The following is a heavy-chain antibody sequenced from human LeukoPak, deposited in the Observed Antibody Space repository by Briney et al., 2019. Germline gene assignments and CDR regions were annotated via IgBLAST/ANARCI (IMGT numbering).Heavy chain of an antibody. CDR2: IYYSGST. Sequence: SQTLSLTCTVSGGSISSADYYWIWIRQPPGKGLEWIGYIYYSGSTYYNPSLKSRVTISVDTSKNQFSLKLSSVTAADTAVYYCARGAPPGQLVRNAFDIWGQGTMVTVSS. CDR3: ARGAPPGQLVRNAFDI. D-gene: IGHD6-6*01. J-gene: IGHJ3*02. CDR1: GGSISSADYY. V-gene: IGHV4-30-4*01.